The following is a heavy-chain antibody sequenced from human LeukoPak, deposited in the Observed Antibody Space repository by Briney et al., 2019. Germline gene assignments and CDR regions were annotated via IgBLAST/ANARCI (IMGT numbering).Heavy chain of an antibody. CDR2: IYGGGNI. V-gene: IGHV3-53*01. J-gene: IGHJ4*02. CDR1: GFTFSDHY. D-gene: IGHD5-24*01. Sequence: GGSLRLSCAASGFTFSDHYMDWVRQAPGKGLEWVSVIYGGGNIYYADSVKGRFTISRDNSKNTLYLQMNSLRAEDTAVYYCARGAGYNYPYYFDYWGQGTLVTVSS. CDR3: ARGAGYNYPYYFDY.